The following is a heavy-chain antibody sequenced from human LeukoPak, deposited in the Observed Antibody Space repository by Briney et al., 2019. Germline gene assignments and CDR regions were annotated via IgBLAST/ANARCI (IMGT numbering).Heavy chain of an antibody. J-gene: IGHJ4*02. CDR2: IEQDGSEK. CDR3: ARSGGITMVRGAPYYFDY. V-gene: IGHV3-7*05. Sequence: GGSLRLSCAASGFTFSSYWMSWVRQAPGKGLEWVANIEQDGSEKYYVDSVKGRFTISRDNAKNSLYLQMNSLRAEDTAVYYCARSGGITMVRGAPYYFDYWGQGTLVTVSS. D-gene: IGHD3-10*01. CDR1: GFTFSSYW.